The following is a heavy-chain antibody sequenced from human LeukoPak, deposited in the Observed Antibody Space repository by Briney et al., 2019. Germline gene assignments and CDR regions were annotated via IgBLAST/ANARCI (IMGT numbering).Heavy chain of an antibody. V-gene: IGHV3-23*01. Sequence: GGSLRLSCAASAFTFSSYAMSWVRQAPGKGLEWVSSISTSDGTTYYADSVKGRFTISRDNSKNTLYLQMNSLRAEDAAIYYCAKGRTGFSYGYGIDYWGQGTLVTVSS. CDR3: AKGRTGFSYGYGIDY. CDR1: AFTFSSYA. D-gene: IGHD5-18*01. J-gene: IGHJ4*02. CDR2: ISTSDGTT.